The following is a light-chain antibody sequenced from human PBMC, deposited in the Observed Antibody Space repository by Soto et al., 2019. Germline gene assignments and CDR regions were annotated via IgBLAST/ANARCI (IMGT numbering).Light chain of an antibody. Sequence: DLQMTQSPSSLSASVGDRVTITCRASQGIRNYLGWYQQKPGKAPKRLIYAASRLQGGLPSRFSGSGSGKEVTLTVSSLEPQDFANYYCLQHNSYPLTIGAGTKVDSK. CDR1: QGIRNY. J-gene: IGKJ3*01. V-gene: IGKV1-17*01. CDR2: AAS. CDR3: LQHNSYPLT.